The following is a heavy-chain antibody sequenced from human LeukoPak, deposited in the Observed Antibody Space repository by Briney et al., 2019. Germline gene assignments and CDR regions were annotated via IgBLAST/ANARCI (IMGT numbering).Heavy chain of an antibody. Sequence: GGSLRLSCAASGFTFSDYYMSWLRQAPGKGLEWVSYISSSGSTIYYADSVKGRFTISRDNAKNSLYLQMNSLRAEDTAVYYCARGVQYQLLSIWFDPWAREPWSPSPQ. CDR2: ISSSGSTI. V-gene: IGHV3-11*01. CDR1: GFTFSDYY. CDR3: ARGVQYQLLSIWFDP. J-gene: IGHJ5*02. D-gene: IGHD2-2*01.